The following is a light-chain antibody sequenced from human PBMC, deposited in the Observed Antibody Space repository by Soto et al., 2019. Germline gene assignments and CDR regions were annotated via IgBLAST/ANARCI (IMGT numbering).Light chain of an antibody. CDR3: GTWDNGLSAGV. J-gene: IGLJ1*01. CDR2: DNN. Sequence: QSVLTQPPSVSAAPGQKVTISCSGSSFNIGNNYVSWYQQFPGTAPKLLIYDNNKRPSGIPDRFSGSKSETSATLGITGLQTGDEADYYCGTWDNGLSAGVFGTGTKVTVL. V-gene: IGLV1-51*01. CDR1: SFNIGNNY.